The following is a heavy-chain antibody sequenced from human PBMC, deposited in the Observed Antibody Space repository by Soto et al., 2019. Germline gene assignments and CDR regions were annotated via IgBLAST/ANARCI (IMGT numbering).Heavy chain of an antibody. J-gene: IGHJ5*01. Sequence: SSCDVASAGLHWVRQAPGKGQVWVSGIKSDGTTTTYADSVKGRFTISRDNAKNTLYLQMNSLSAEDADVYYCTSHRDRPSFTCPLASWVHG. CDR2: IKSDGTTT. D-gene: IGHD1-1*01. CDR1: SCDVASAG. V-gene: IGHV3-74*01. CDR3: TSHRDRPSFTCPLAS.